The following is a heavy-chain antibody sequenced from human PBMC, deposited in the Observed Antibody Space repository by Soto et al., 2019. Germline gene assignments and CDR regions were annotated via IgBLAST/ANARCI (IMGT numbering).Heavy chain of an antibody. CDR1: GFSCSRNA. CDR3: AKDSYGSGTDYFYGMDV. Sequence: GGSLRLSCAASGFSCSRNAMSSLRQAPGKGLGWVSCMSACSGSTFHVDSVKGRFTISRANSKNTLYLQMNSLRAEDTAVYYCAKDSYGSGTDYFYGMDVRGQGTTVTVSS. V-gene: IGHV3-23*01. CDR2: MSACSGST. J-gene: IGHJ6*02. D-gene: IGHD3-10*01.